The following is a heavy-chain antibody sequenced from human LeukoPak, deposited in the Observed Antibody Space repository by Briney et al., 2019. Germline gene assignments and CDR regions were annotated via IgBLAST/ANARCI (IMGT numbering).Heavy chain of an antibody. CDR2: ISWDGGIT. Sequence: GGSLRLSCAASGFTFSSYDMHWVRQPPGKGLEWVCLISWDGGITYYADSVRGRFTISRDNSKNSLSLEMNSLRTEDTALYYCAKDSNTGGYSFGSWGQGTLVTVTS. V-gene: IGHV3-43*01. J-gene: IGHJ4*02. D-gene: IGHD5-12*01. CDR1: GFTFSSYD. CDR3: AKDSNTGGYSFGS.